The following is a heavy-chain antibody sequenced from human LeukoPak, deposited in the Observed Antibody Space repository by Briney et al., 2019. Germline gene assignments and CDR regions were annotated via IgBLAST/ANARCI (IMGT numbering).Heavy chain of an antibody. J-gene: IGHJ6*02. CDR1: GGSISSGGYY. V-gene: IGHV4-31*03. Sequence: SETLSLTCTVSGGSISSGGYYWSWIRQHPGKGLEWIGYIYYSGSTYYNPSLKSRVTISVDTSKNQFSLKLSSVTAADTAVYYCARAQLCGNSPLRACNYYYGMDVWGQGTTVTVSS. CDR2: IYYSGST. D-gene: IGHD4-23*01. CDR3: ARAQLCGNSPLRACNYYYGMDV.